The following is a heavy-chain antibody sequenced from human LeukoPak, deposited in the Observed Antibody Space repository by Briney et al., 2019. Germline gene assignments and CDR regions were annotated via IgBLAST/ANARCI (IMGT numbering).Heavy chain of an antibody. Sequence: PGGSLRLSCAASGFTFSSYWMSWVRQAPGKGLEWVANIKQDGSEKYYVDSVKGRFTISRDNAKNSLYLQMNSLRAEDTAVYYCARVPYYGSGPHDAFDIWGQGTMVTVSS. V-gene: IGHV3-7*01. J-gene: IGHJ3*02. CDR3: ARVPYYGSGPHDAFDI. CDR1: GFTFSSYW. CDR2: IKQDGSEK. D-gene: IGHD3-10*01.